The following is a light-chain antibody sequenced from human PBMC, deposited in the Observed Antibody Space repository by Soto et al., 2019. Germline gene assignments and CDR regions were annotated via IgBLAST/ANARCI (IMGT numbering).Light chain of an antibody. CDR1: QSVSKT. CDR2: DAS. J-gene: IGKJ1*01. V-gene: IGKV3-15*01. Sequence: EIVMTQSPATLSVSPGERATLSCRASQSVSKTLAWYQKKPGQAPRLLIYDASTRATGIPARFSGSGSGTEFTLTISSLQSEGFAVYYCQQYNNWWTFGQGTKVEIK. CDR3: QQYNNWWT.